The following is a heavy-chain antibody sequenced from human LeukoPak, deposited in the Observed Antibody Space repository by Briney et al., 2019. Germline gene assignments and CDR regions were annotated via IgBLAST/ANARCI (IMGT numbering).Heavy chain of an antibody. CDR1: GYTFTDYY. V-gene: IGHV1-2*06. D-gene: IGHD3-10*01. CDR3: ANSNYYGSGISDY. CDR2: INPKSGGT. J-gene: IGHJ4*02. Sequence: ASVTVSCKASGYTFTDYYVHWVRQAPGQGLEWMGRINPKSGGTNYAQKFQGRVTMTRDTSISTAYMELSRLRSDDTAMYYCANSNYYGSGISDYWGQGTLVTVSS.